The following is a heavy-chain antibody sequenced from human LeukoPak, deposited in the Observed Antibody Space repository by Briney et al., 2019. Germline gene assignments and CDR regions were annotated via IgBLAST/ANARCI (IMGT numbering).Heavy chain of an antibody. CDR1: GFTVSSNY. CDR3: AKVFMRFMDWLPHGGGGSNYYYYMDV. Sequence: GGSLRLSCAASGFTVSSNYMSWVRQAPGKGLEWVSVIYSGGSTYYADSVKGRFTISRDNSKNTLYVQMNSLRNEDTAVYYCAKVFMRFMDWLPHGGGGSNYYYYMDVWGKGTTVTVSS. D-gene: IGHD3-3*01. J-gene: IGHJ6*03. V-gene: IGHV3-53*05. CDR2: IYSGGST.